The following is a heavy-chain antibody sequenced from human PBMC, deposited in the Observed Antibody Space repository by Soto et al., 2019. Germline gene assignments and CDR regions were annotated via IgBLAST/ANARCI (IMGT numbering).Heavy chain of an antibody. Sequence: EMQLVESGGGLVQPGGSLRLSCAASGFTFTNYWMQWVRQAPGKGLVWVSRINSDGSSTSHADSVKGRFTISRDNAKNTLYLPMSSLRAEDTAVYYCARPQYLPDDVFDVWGRGTVFSVSS. J-gene: IGHJ3*01. CDR1: GFTFTNYW. D-gene: IGHD2-2*01. V-gene: IGHV3-74*01. CDR3: ARPQYLPDDVFDV. CDR2: INSDGSST.